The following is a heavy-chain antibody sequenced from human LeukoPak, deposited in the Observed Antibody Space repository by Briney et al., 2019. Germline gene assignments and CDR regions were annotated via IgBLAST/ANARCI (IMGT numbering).Heavy chain of an antibody. D-gene: IGHD3-22*01. CDR1: GFTFNSYW. Sequence: GSLRLSCAASGFTFNSYWMSWVRQAPGKGLEWVANIKQDGSEKYYVDSVKGRFTVSRDNAKNSLYLQMNSLRAEDTAVYYCARVSITMIVVVHFDYWGQGTLVTVSS. CDR2: IKQDGSEK. V-gene: IGHV3-7*01. J-gene: IGHJ4*02. CDR3: ARVSITMIVVVHFDY.